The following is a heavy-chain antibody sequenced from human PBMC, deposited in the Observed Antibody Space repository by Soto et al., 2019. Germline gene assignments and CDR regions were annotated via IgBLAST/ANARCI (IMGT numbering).Heavy chain of an antibody. CDR1: GYTFTSYA. V-gene: IGHV1-3*01. CDR3: ARGRPPYWNHPDFDY. CDR2: INAGNGNT. J-gene: IGHJ4*02. D-gene: IGHD1-1*01. Sequence: ASVKVSCKASGYTFTSYAMHWVRQAPGQRLEWMGWINAGNGNTKYSQKFQGRVTITRDTSASTAYMELSSLRSEDTAVYYCARGRPPYWNHPDFDYWGQGTLVTVSS.